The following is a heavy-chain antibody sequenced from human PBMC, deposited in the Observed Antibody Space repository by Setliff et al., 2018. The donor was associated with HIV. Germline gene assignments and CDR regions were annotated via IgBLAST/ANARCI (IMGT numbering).Heavy chain of an antibody. Sequence: TLSLTCAVSGGSISSGGYSWTWIRQPPGKGLEWIAYIFHSGRIYYNPTLKSRVTMSVDRSKNHLSLNVTSVTAADTAVYYCARHFNVATDIWGQGTMVTVSS. CDR3: ARHFNVATDI. D-gene: IGHD3-3*02. J-gene: IGHJ3*02. CDR1: GGSISSGGYS. V-gene: IGHV4-30-2*01. CDR2: IFHSGRI.